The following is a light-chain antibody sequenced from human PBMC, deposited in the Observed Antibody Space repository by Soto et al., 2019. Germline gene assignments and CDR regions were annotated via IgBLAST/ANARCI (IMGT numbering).Light chain of an antibody. Sequence: DIQMTQSPSSLSASVGDRVTITCPASQDSSNYLNWYQQKPGKAPKLLIYDASNLETGVQSRFGGSGSGNDFTFTIRSLQPEDIAIYYCQQDDNLPLTFGGGTKVEIK. J-gene: IGKJ4*01. CDR1: QDSSNY. V-gene: IGKV1-33*01. CDR3: QQDDNLPLT. CDR2: DAS.